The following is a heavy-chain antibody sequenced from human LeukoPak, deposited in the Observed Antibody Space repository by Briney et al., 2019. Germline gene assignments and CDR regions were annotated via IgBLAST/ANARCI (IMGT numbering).Heavy chain of an antibody. CDR3: AANYYDSSGYYYPFDY. V-gene: IGHV4-59*01. J-gene: IGHJ4*02. CDR1: GGSISSYY. Sequence: SETLSLTCTVSGGSISSYYWSWIRQPPGKGLEWIGYIYYSGSTNYNPSLKSRVTISVDTSKNQFSLRLSSVTAADTAVYYGAANYYDSSGYYYPFDYWGQGTWSPSPQ. D-gene: IGHD3-22*01. CDR2: IYYSGST.